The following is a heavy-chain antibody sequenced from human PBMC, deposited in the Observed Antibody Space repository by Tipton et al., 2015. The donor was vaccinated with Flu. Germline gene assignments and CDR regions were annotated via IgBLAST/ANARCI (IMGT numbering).Heavy chain of an antibody. V-gene: IGHV4-38-2*02. J-gene: IGHJ4*02. Sequence: LRLSCTVSGYSINSDYYWGWIRQPPGKGLEWIGSFYHSGSTYYNPSLKSRVTMSVDTSKNQFSLSLSYVTAADTAVYYCASGSGSGTFVIFDYWGQGTLVAVSS. CDR1: GYSINSDYY. CDR2: FYHSGST. CDR3: ASGSGSGTFVIFDY. D-gene: IGHD3-10*01.